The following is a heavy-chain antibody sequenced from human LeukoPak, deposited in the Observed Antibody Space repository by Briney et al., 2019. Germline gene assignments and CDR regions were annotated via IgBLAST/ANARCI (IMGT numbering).Heavy chain of an antibody. CDR2: IIPIFGTA. CDR1: GGTFSSYA. J-gene: IGHJ6*03. Sequence: ASVKVSCKASGGTFSSYATSWVRQAPGQGLEWMGGIIPIFGTANYAQKFQGRVTITTDESTSTAYMELSSLRSEDTAVYYCARSSSGYYYYYYMDVWGKGTTVTVSS. CDR3: ARSSSGYYYYYYMDV. V-gene: IGHV1-69*05. D-gene: IGHD6-6*01.